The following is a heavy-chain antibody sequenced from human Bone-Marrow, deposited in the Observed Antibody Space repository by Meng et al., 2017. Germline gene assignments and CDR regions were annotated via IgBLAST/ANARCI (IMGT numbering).Heavy chain of an antibody. CDR2: FHHSGTP. Sequence: SGLVLLNPSEALSLACSVSGPSACSGYWWPWVSQPPCNGLEWIGEFHHSGTPHYNPSLRSRVTISVDTSKNQFSLRLTSVTAADTAVYYCAASPGWWRIDSWGQGTLVTVSS. V-gene: IGHV4-4*02. J-gene: IGHJ4*02. CDR1: GPSACSGYW. D-gene: IGHD6-19*01. CDR3: AASPGWWRIDS.